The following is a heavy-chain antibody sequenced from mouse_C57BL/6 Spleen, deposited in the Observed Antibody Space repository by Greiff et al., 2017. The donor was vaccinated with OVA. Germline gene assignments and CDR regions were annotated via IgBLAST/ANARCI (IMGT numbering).Heavy chain of an antibody. V-gene: IGHV5-4*01. CDR3: ARDREYFDD. Sequence: EVQLVESGGGLVKPGGSLKLSCAASGFTFSSYAMSWVRQTPEKRLEWVATISDGGSYTYYPDNVKGRFTISRDNAKNNLYLQMSHLKSEDTARDYCARDREYFDDWGQGTTLTVSS. CDR1: GFTFSSYA. J-gene: IGHJ2*01. CDR2: ISDGGSYT.